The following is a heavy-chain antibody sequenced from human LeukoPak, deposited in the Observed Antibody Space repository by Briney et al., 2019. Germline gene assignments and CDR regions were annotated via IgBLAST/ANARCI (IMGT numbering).Heavy chain of an antibody. J-gene: IGHJ5*02. V-gene: IGHV3-7*05. CDR3: AREVGFCSGGDCYFWFDP. CDR1: GFTFSGSW. CDR2: IKQDGSEE. Sequence: GGSLRLSCAATGFTFSGSWMCWVRQAPGIGLGWVANIKQDGSEENYVESVKGRFTISRDNAKNSLYLQMNSLRAEDTAVYYCAREVGFCSGGDCYFWFDPWGQGTLVTVSS. D-gene: IGHD2-15*01.